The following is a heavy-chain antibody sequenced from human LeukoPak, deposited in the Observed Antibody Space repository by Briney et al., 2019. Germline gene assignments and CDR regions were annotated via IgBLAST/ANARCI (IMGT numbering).Heavy chain of an antibody. CDR2: ISGSGGST. V-gene: IGHV3-23*01. Sequence: GGSLRLSCAASGFTFSSYAMSWVRQAPGKGLEWVSAISGSGGSTYYADSVKGRFTTSRDNSKNTLYLQMNSLRAEDTAVYYCAKQRSEGIVVLPAATGYWGQGTLVTVSS. CDR1: GFTFSSYA. CDR3: AKQRSEGIVVLPAATGY. J-gene: IGHJ4*02. D-gene: IGHD2-2*01.